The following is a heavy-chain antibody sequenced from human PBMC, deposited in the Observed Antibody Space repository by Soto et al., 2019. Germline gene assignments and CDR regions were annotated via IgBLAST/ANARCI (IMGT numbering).Heavy chain of an antibody. Sequence: SVKVSGKASGGTFSSYAISWVRQAPGQGLEWMGVIVPIFGTANSAQKFQGSVTITADESRSTAYMELSILRSEETAVCYCARNPDQQLYLGEFDTSGQGTLVTDSS. D-gene: IGHD3-16*01. CDR2: IVPIFGTA. J-gene: IGHJ5*02. V-gene: IGHV1-69*13. CDR3: ARNPDQQLYLGEFDT. CDR1: GGTFSSYA.